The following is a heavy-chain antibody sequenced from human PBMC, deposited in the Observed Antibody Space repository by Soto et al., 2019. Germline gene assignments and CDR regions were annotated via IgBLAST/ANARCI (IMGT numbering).Heavy chain of an antibody. J-gene: IGHJ5*02. CDR1: GGSISNYY. CDR3: ARETYGDYVGYFDP. CDR2: IYYSGST. Sequence: SETLSLTCTVSGGSISNYYWSWIRQPPGKGLEWIGYIYYSGSTNYNPSLKSRVTISVDTSKKQFSLKLSSVTAADTAVYYCARETYGDYVGYFDPWGQGTLVTVSS. V-gene: IGHV4-59*12. D-gene: IGHD4-17*01.